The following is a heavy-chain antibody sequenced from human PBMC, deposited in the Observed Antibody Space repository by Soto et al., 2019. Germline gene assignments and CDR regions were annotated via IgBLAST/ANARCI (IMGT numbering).Heavy chain of an antibody. CDR1: GGSFSGYY. CDR2: INHSGST. Sequence: PSETLSLTCAVYGGSFSGYYWSWIRQPPGKGLEWIGEINHSGSTNYNPSLKSRVTISVDTPKNQFSLKLSSVTAADTAVYYCARGLSDSSGYYYPDYWGQGTLVTVSS. V-gene: IGHV4-34*01. CDR3: ARGLSDSSGYYYPDY. J-gene: IGHJ4*02. D-gene: IGHD3-22*01.